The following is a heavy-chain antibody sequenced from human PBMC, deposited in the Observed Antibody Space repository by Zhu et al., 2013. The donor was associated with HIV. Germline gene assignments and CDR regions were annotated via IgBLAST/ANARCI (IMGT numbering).Heavy chain of an antibody. D-gene: IGHD3-10*01. CDR2: IYDSGST. CDR1: GGSISNYY. V-gene: IGHV4-59*01. CDR3: ARAGDINMLGGGGFDY. J-gene: IGHJ4*02. Sequence: VQLQEAGPGLVKPSETLSLTCIVSGGSISNYYWTWIRQPPGKGLEWIGYIYDSGSTNYNPSLRGRVTISADTSRNQFSLKLSSVTAADTAVYYCARAGDINMLGGGGFDYWGQGTLVTVSS.